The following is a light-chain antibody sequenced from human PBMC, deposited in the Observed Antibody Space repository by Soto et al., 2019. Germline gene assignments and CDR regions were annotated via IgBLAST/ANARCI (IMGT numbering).Light chain of an antibody. J-gene: IGLJ2*01. CDR2: EVS. CDR1: SSDVGGYNY. Sequence: QSALTQPASVSGSPGQSITISCTGTSSDVGGYNYVSWYQQYPGKAHKLMIYEVSNLPSGVSNRFSGSKSGNTASLTISGLQAEDEADYYCSSYTSISTLEVFGGGTKLTVL. V-gene: IGLV2-14*01. CDR3: SSYTSISTLEV.